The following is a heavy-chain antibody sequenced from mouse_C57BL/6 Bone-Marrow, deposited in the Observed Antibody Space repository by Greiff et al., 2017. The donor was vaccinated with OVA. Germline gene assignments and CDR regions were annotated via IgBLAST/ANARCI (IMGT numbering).Heavy chain of an antibody. V-gene: IGHV5-6*02. D-gene: IGHD1-1*01. J-gene: IGHJ1*03. CDR3: ARHSLYYYGSSFYWYFDV. CDR2: ISSGGSYT. CDR1: GFTFSSYG. Sequence: EVKLVESGGDLVKPGGSLKLSCAASGFTFSSYGMSWVRQTPDKRLEWVATISSGGSYTYYPDSVKGRFTISRDNAKNTLYLQMSSLKSEDTAMYYCARHSLYYYGSSFYWYFDVWGTGTTVTVSS.